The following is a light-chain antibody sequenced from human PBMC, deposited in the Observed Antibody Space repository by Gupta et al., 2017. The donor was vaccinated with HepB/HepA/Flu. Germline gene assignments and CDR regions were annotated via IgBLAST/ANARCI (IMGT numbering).Light chain of an antibody. CDR2: VGS. CDR3: MLDLPTLT. J-gene: IGKJ4*01. Sequence: DIVMTQSPLSLPVTPGEPASISCRSSQSLLHSIGYNYLDWYLQKPGQSPQLLIYVGSNRASGVPDRFSGSGSGTDFTLKSSRVGAVNVGLYYCMLDLPTLTFGGGTKVEIK. V-gene: IGKV2-28*01. CDR1: QSLLHSIGYNY.